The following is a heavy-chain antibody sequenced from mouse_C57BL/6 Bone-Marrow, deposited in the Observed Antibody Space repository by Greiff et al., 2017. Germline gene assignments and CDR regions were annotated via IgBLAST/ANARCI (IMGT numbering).Heavy chain of an antibody. CDR2: ISSGSSTI. CDR1: GFTFSDYG. V-gene: IGHV5-17*01. CDR3: ARPFFDY. Sequence: EVHLVESGGGLVKPGGSLKLSCAASGFTFSDYGMHWVRQAPEKGLEWVAYISSGSSTIYYADTVKGRFTISRDNAKNNLFLQMTRLRSEDTAMYYCARPFFDYWGQGTTLTVSS. J-gene: IGHJ2*01.